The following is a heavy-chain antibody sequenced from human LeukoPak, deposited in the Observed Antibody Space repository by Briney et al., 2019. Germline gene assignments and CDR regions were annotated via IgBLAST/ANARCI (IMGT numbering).Heavy chain of an antibody. Sequence: PSETLSLTCIVSAGSISSSSYYWGWIRQPPGKGLEWIGSISRSGTTSYNPSLQSRVTISVDTSKNQFSLKLSSVTATDAAVYYCASPGKYDNSPIDYWGPGTLVTVSS. CDR2: ISRSGTT. D-gene: IGHD1-1*01. CDR1: AGSISSSSYY. V-gene: IGHV4-39*07. CDR3: ASPGKYDNSPIDY. J-gene: IGHJ4*02.